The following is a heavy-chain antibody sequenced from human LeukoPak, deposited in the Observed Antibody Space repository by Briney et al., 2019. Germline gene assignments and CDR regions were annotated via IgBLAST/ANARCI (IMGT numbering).Heavy chain of an antibody. V-gene: IGHV5-51*01. CDR2: IYPGDSDT. Sequence: GEPLKISCKGSGYSFTSYWIGWVRQMPGKGLEWMGIIYPGDSDTRYSPSFQGQVTISADKSISTAYLQWSSLKASDTAMYYCATFTIPPSAVFDYWGQGTLVTVSS. CDR1: GYSFTSYW. D-gene: IGHD3-9*01. CDR3: ATFTIPPSAVFDY. J-gene: IGHJ4*02.